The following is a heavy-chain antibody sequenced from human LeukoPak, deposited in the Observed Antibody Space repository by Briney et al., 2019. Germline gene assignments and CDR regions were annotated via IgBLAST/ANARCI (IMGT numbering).Heavy chain of an antibody. J-gene: IGHJ5*02. D-gene: IGHD4-23*01. CDR3: ARSTVVTPNWFDP. Sequence: GGSLRLSCAASGFTFSSYSMNWVRQAPGKGLEWVSSISSSSSYIYYADSVKGRFTISRDNAKNSLYLQMNRLRAEDTAVYYCARSTVVTPNWFDPWGQGTLVTVSS. CDR2: ISSSSSYI. CDR1: GFTFSSYS. V-gene: IGHV3-21*01.